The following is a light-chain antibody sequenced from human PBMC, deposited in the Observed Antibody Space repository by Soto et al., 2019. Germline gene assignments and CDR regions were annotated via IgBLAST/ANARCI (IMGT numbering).Light chain of an antibody. CDR2: GNR. CDR3: QAYDYSLTAFV. CDR1: NSNLGAGYD. J-gene: IGLJ3*02. Sequence: QSALTQPPSVSGAPGQRVTISCTGNNSNLGAGYDVHWYQQLPGAAPKLVIFGNRNRPSGVPERFSGSKSGTSASVAITGFQAEDEADYYCQAYDYSLTAFVFGGGTKLTVL. V-gene: IGLV1-40*01.